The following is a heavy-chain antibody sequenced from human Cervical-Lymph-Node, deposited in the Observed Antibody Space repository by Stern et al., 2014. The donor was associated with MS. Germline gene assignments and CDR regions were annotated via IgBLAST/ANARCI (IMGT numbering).Heavy chain of an antibody. Sequence: QVQLVQSVGAVVQPGRSLRLSCAASGFTFSSYGMHWVRQAPGKGLEWGTVISYDGNHKYYAASVKGRFTISRDNSKNTLHLQMNSVTPDDTAIYYCARDYEDTSMLFDHWGQGTLVTVSS. CDR2: ISYDGNHK. V-gene: IGHV3-30*03. J-gene: IGHJ4*02. D-gene: IGHD2-8*01. CDR1: GFTFSSYG. CDR3: ARDYEDTSMLFDH.